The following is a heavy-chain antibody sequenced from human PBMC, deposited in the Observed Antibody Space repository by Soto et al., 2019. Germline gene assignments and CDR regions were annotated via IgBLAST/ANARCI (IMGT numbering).Heavy chain of an antibody. CDR3: TRDMWAMTTVFNWFDP. CDR1: GFTFSNAW. Sequence: ESGGGLVKPVGSLRLSCAASGFTFSNAWMSWVRQAPGKGLEWVGRIKSKTDGGTTDYAAPVKGRLTISRDDSKNTLYLQMNSLKTDDTAVYYCTRDMWAMTTVFNWFDPWGQGTLVTVSS. CDR2: IKSKTDGGTT. D-gene: IGHD4-17*01. J-gene: IGHJ5*02. V-gene: IGHV3-15*01.